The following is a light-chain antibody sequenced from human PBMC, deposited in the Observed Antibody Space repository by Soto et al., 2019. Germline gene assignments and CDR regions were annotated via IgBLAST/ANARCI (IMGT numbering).Light chain of an antibody. CDR1: QTISNT. CDR3: QVEIT. Sequence: EVVMTQSPATLSVSPGDKVSLSCRANQTISNTLAWYQQKPGQAPRLLIYAASNRATGIPARFSGSGSGTDFSLTISSLEPEDFAVYYCQVEITFGQGTRLEIK. J-gene: IGKJ5*01. V-gene: IGKV3-11*01. CDR2: AAS.